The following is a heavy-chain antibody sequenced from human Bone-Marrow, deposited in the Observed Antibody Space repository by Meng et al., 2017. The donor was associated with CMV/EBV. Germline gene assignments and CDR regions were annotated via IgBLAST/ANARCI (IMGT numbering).Heavy chain of an antibody. CDR1: GGSFSGYY. V-gene: IGHV4-34*01. CDR2: INHSGST. D-gene: IGHD2-2*01. Sequence: SQTPSLTCAVYGGSFSGYYWSWIRQPPGKGLEWIGEINHSGSTNYNPSLKSRVTISVDTSKNQFSLKLSSVTAADTAVYYCAREGSNQLPRDRGVYYYYYGMDAWGQGTTVTVS. CDR3: AREGSNQLPRDRGVYYYYYGMDA. J-gene: IGHJ6*02.